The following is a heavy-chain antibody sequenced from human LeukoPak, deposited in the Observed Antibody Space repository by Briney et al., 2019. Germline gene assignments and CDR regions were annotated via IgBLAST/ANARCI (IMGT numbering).Heavy chain of an antibody. D-gene: IGHD5-18*01. CDR3: ARDAGYGYDRFDY. CDR2: IKEDGSDK. Sequence: TGGSLRLSCGASGFTFTTYWMSWVRQAPGKGLEWVANIKEDGSDKNYVDSVKGRFTISRDNAKNSLYLQMNSLRAEDTAVYYCARDAGYGYDRFDYWGQGTQVTVSS. CDR1: GFTFTTYW. J-gene: IGHJ4*02. V-gene: IGHV3-7*01.